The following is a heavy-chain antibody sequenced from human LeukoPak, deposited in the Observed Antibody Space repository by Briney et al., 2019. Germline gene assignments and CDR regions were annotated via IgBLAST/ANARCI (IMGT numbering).Heavy chain of an antibody. D-gene: IGHD1-1*01. V-gene: IGHV4-39*07. CDR2: IYYSGST. CDR3: ARDAGTTGTTGAFDI. Sequence: SETLSLTCTVSGGSISSSSYYWGWIRQPPGKGLEWIGSIYYSGSTYYNPSLKSRVTISVDKSKNQFSLKLSSVTAADTAVYYCARDAGTTGTTGAFDIWGQGTMVTVSS. CDR1: GGSISSSSYY. J-gene: IGHJ3*02.